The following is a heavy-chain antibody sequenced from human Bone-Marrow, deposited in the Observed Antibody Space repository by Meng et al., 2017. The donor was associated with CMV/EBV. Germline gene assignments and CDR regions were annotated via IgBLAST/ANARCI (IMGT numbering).Heavy chain of an antibody. CDR3: AKARSSSWMDYSMDV. V-gene: IGHV3-33*06. J-gene: IGHJ6*02. Sequence: GGSLRLSCAASGFTVSSNYMSWVRQAPGKGLEWVAIIWYDASNKYYADSVKGRFTISRDNSKNTLYLQMNSLRAEDTAVYFCAKARSSSWMDYSMDVWGQGTTVTVSS. CDR1: GFTVSSNY. D-gene: IGHD6-6*01. CDR2: IWYDASNK.